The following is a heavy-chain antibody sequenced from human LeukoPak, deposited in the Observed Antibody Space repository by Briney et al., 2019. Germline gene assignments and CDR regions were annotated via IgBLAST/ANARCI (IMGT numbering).Heavy chain of an antibody. J-gene: IGHJ4*02. D-gene: IGHD3-3*01. CDR2: IYYSGST. CDR3: ATTPWSHFDS. V-gene: IGHV4-39*07. Sequence: PSETLSLTCIVSGGSISSSSYYWGWIRQPSGKGLEWIGSIYYSGSTYYNPSLKSRVTISVDTSKNQFSLKLSSVTAADTAVYYCATTPWSHFDSWGQGTLVTVSS. CDR1: GGSISSSSYY.